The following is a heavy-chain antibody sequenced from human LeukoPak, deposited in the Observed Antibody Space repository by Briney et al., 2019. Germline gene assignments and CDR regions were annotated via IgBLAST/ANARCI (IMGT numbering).Heavy chain of an antibody. D-gene: IGHD5-24*01. Sequence: GGSLRLSCAASGFTFSNAWMSWVRQAPGKGLEWVGRIKSKTDGGTTDYAAPVKGRFTISRDDSKNTLYLQMNSLKTEDTAVYYCAKSPGRWLLQGTKYYFDYWGQGTLVTVSS. CDR1: GFTFSNAW. CDR2: IKSKTDGGTT. J-gene: IGHJ4*02. V-gene: IGHV3-15*01. CDR3: AKSPGRWLLQGTKYYFDY.